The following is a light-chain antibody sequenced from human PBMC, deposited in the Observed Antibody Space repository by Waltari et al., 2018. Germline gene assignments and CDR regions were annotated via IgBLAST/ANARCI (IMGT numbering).Light chain of an antibody. J-gene: IGLJ3*02. CDR1: NSNSGARHD. CDR2: RDN. Sequence: QSVLTQPPSVSGAPGQRVTISCTGSNSNSGARHDVHWYQQVPGEAPRLLIYRDNNRPSGVPDRFSGSKSGTSASLAITGLQPEDEADYYSQSYDSSLSGVLFGGGTKLTVL. V-gene: IGLV1-40*01. CDR3: QSYDSSLSGVL.